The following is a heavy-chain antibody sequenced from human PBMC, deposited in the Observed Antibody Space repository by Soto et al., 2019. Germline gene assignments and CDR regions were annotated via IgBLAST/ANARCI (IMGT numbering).Heavy chain of an antibody. V-gene: IGHV3-30-3*01. CDR1: GFTFSSSA. Sequence: SGFTFSSSAFHWGRQAPGKGLEWVALVSYDGNNEYYADSVKGRFTISRDNAKNSLYLQMNSLRAEDTAVYYCARVVDYYDPYYYGMDVWGQGTTVTVSS. CDR3: ARVVDYYDPYYYGMDV. CDR2: VSYDGNNE. D-gene: IGHD3-22*01. J-gene: IGHJ6*02.